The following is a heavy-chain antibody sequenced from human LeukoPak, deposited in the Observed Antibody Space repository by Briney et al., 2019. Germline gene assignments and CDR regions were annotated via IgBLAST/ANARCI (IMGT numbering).Heavy chain of an antibody. Sequence: PGGSLRLSCAASGFPLRSYAMSWVRQAPGRALESVSAVSGSGGTTYYADSVKGRFTISRDNSKNTLYLQMNSLRAEDTAVYYCAKSDYYDSSGHPSSFEYWGQGTLVTVSS. CDR3: AKSDYYDSSGHPSSFEY. D-gene: IGHD3-22*01. CDR2: VSGSGGTT. J-gene: IGHJ4*02. V-gene: IGHV3-23*01. CDR1: GFPLRSYA.